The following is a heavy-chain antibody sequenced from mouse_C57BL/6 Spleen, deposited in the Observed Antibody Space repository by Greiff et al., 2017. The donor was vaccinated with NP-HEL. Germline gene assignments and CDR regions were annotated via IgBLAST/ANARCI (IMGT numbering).Heavy chain of an antibody. CDR1: GYTFTSYW. J-gene: IGHJ2*01. Sequence: QVQLKQPGAELVKPGASVKMSCKASGYTFTSYWITWVKQRPGQGLEWIGDIYPGSGSTNYNEKFKSKATLTVDTPSSTAYMQLSSLTSEDSAVYYCARTTVVAKGDYWGQGTTLTVSS. CDR3: ARTTVVAKGDY. CDR2: IYPGSGST. D-gene: IGHD1-1*01. V-gene: IGHV1-55*01.